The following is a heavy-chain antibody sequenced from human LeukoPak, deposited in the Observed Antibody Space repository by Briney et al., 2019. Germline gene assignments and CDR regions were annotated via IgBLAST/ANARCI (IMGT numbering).Heavy chain of an antibody. J-gene: IGHJ3*02. CDR2: IYDSGAT. CDR1: GGSISSTYY. CDR3: ARRYCSGGSCYSERGAFDI. V-gene: IGHV4-39*07. Sequence: SETLSLTCTVSGGSISSTYYWDWIRQPPGKGLEGIGSIYDSGATYYNPSLKSRVTISVDTSKNQFSLKLSSVTAADTAVYYCARRYCSGGSCYSERGAFDIWGQGTMVTVSS. D-gene: IGHD2-15*01.